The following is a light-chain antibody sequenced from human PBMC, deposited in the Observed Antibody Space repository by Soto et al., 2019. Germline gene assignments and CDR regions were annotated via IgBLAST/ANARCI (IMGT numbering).Light chain of an antibody. CDR1: QSVSSN. Sequence: EIVMTQSPATLSVSPGERATLSCRASQSVSSNLAWYQQKPGQAPRLLIYGASTRPTGIPARFSGSGSGTEFPLPISSLLSEDFSVYYCQQYNTWPPLTFVGGTKVEIK. J-gene: IGKJ4*01. CDR2: GAS. V-gene: IGKV3-15*01. CDR3: QQYNTWPPLT.